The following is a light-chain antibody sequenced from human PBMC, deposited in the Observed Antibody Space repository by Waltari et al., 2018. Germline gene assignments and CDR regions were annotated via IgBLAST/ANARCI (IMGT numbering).Light chain of an antibody. V-gene: IGLV8-61*01. Sequence: QTVVTQEPSFSVSPGGTVTLTCGLSSGSVSTSYYPSWYQQTPGQAPRTLIYSTKLRSSGVPDRFAGSILGNKAALTITGAQADDESDYYCVLYMGGGIWVFGGGTKLTVL. CDR3: VLYMGGGIWV. J-gene: IGLJ3*02. CDR2: STK. CDR1: SGSVSTSYY.